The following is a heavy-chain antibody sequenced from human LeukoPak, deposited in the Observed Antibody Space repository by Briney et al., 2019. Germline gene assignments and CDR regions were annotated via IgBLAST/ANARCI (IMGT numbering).Heavy chain of an antibody. CDR1: GFTFSSCA. V-gene: IGHV3-21*06. D-gene: IGHD6-6*01. J-gene: IGHJ6*03. CDR2: ISFSSTHI. CDR3: ARGHNSSSSGFYYYYMDV. Sequence: GGSLRLSCAASGFTFSSCAMHWVRQALGKGLEWVSSISFSSTHIYYADSIQDRFTISRDNAENSLYLQMNSLRAEDTAVYYCARGHNSSSSGFYYYYMDVWGRGTTVTVSS.